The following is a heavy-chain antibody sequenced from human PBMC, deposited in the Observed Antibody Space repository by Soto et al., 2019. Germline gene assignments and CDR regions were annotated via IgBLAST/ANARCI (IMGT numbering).Heavy chain of an antibody. D-gene: IGHD3-10*01. J-gene: IGHJ3*02. CDR1: GGSFSGYY. CDR3: ARGFGYDYGSGRYSPLAFDI. CDR2: INHSGST. Sequence: SETLSLTCAVYGGSFSGYYWSWIRQPPGKGLEWIGEINHSGSTNYNPSLKSRVTISVDTSKNQFSLKLSSVTAADTAVYYCARGFGYDYGSGRYSPLAFDIWGQGAMVTVSS. V-gene: IGHV4-34*01.